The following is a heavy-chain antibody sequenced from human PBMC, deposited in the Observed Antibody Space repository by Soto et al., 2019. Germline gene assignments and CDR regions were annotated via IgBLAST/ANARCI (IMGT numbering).Heavy chain of an antibody. D-gene: IGHD2-21*01. CDR2: IRDSGSSK. J-gene: IGHJ4*02. CDR3: ARHKGGDPHYFDY. Sequence: PWGSLSLSCAASGFSLSNYGMSWVRQAPGKGLEWVSVIRDSGSSKYYADSVKGRFTISRDNSKNTLYLQMNTLRAEDMAVYYSARHKGGDPHYFDYWGQGTLVTVTS. CDR1: GFSLSNYG. V-gene: IGHV3-23*01.